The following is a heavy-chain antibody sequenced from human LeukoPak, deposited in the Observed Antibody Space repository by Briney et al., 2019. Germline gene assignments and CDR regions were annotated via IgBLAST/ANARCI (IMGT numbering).Heavy chain of an antibody. CDR2: INPRSSFT. D-gene: IGHD1-20*01. J-gene: IGHJ4*02. V-gene: IGHV1-2*02. CDR3: ARGGFNWSDDPYAPDY. Sequence: GASVKVSCKPSGYTFTNYYIHWVRQAPGQGLEWMGWINPRSSFTNYAHKFQGRVTMTSDTSVTTAFMELSRLKSDDRAVYYCARGGFNWSDDPYAPDYWGQGTLITVSS. CDR1: GYTFTNYY.